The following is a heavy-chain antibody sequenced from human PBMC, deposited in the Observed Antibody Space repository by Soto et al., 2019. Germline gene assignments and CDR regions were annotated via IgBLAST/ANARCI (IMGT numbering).Heavy chain of an antibody. CDR1: GFTFSSYA. CDR3: AKAGYSSGWYPNWFDP. Sequence: GGSLRLSCAASGFTFSSYAMSWVRQAPGKGLEWVSAMSGSGSSTYDADSVKGRFTISRDNSKNTLYLQMNSLRAEDTAVYYCAKAGYSSGWYPNWFDPWGQGTLVTVS. J-gene: IGHJ5*02. CDR2: MSGSGSST. D-gene: IGHD6-19*01. V-gene: IGHV3-23*01.